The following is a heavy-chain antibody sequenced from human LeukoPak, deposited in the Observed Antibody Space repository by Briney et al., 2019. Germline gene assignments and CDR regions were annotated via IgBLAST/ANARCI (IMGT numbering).Heavy chain of an antibody. CDR1: GFTFSNAW. CDR2: IKSKTDGGTT. Sequence: GGSLRLSCAASGFTFSNAWMSWVRQAPGKGREWGGRIKSKTDGGTTDYAAPVKGRFTISRDDSKNTLYLQMNSLKTEDTAVYYCTPGAGWFGELSSIDYWGQGTLVTVSS. D-gene: IGHD3-10*01. V-gene: IGHV3-15*01. J-gene: IGHJ4*02. CDR3: TPGAGWFGELSSIDY.